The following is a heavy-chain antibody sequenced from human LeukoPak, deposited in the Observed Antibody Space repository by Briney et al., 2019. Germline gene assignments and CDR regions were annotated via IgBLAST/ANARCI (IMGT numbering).Heavy chain of an antibody. D-gene: IGHD6-19*01. J-gene: IGHJ4*02. V-gene: IGHV1-2*02. CDR2: IDPNTGAT. CDR1: GYTFTGYY. Sequence: ASVKVSCKPSGYTFTGYYLHWVRQAPGQGLEWMGWIDPNTGATIYAEKFQSRVTMTRDTSIDTAYMEMRSLRSDDTAVYYCARDRVRSGWPRSWYFEFWGQGTLITVSS. CDR3: ARDRVRSGWPRSWYFEF.